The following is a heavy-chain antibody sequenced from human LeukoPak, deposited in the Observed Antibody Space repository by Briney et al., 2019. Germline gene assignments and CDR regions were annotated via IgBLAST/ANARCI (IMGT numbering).Heavy chain of an antibody. V-gene: IGHV3-30*18. Sequence: PGGSLRLSCAASGFIFSSYGTHWVRQPPGKGLEWVAVVSYDGSSKYYADSVKGRFTISRDNSKNTLYLQMNSLRAEDTAVYHCTKEHYYGPGSYPEYWGQGVLVTVSS. J-gene: IGHJ4*02. D-gene: IGHD3-10*01. CDR1: GFIFSSYG. CDR3: TKEHYYGPGSYPEY. CDR2: VSYDGSSK.